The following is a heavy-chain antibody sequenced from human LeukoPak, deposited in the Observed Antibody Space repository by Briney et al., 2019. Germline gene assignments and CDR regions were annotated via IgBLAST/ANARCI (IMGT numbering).Heavy chain of an antibody. V-gene: IGHV3-48*01. J-gene: IGHJ4*02. CDR3: ARGYRYGATFDY. Sequence: PGGSLRLSCAASGLTFSRITYSMNWVRQAPGKGLEWVPYISSTSTTEYADSVKGRFTISRDNAKNSLYLEMNSLRAGDTAVYYCARGYRYGATFDYWGQGALVTVSS. D-gene: IGHD5-18*01. CDR1: GLTFSRITYS. CDR2: ISSTSTT.